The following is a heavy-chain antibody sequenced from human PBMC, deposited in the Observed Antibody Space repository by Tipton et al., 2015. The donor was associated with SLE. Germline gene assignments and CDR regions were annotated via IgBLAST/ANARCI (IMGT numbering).Heavy chain of an antibody. V-gene: IGHV3-9*01. CDR3: ARGLYGMDV. Sequence: SLRLSCAASGFTFDDYAMHWVRQAPGKGLEWVSTVNSNSGSIGYAESVKGRFTISRDNAKNSLFLQMNSLRAEDSAVYYCARGLYGMDVWGQGTTVTVSS. D-gene: IGHD3-22*01. CDR2: VNSNSGSI. J-gene: IGHJ6*02. CDR1: GFTFDDYA.